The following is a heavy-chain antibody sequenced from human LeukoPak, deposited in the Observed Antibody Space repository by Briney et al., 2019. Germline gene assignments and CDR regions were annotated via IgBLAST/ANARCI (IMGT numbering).Heavy chain of an antibody. CDR2: IYYSGST. D-gene: IGHD5-18*01. Sequence: SETLSLTCTVSGGSISSGGYYWSWIRQHPGKGLEWIGYIYYSGSTYSNPSLKSRVTISVDTSKNQFSLKLSSVTAADTAVYYCAREPAMTYPYYYYYYGMDVWGQGTTVTVSS. CDR3: AREPAMTYPYYYYYYGMDV. V-gene: IGHV4-31*03. CDR1: GGSISSGGYY. J-gene: IGHJ6*02.